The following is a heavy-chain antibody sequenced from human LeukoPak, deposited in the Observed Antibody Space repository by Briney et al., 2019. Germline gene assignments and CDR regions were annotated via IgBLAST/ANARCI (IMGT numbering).Heavy chain of an antibody. CDR2: IYSGGST. J-gene: IGHJ6*02. V-gene: IGHV3-66*01. D-gene: IGHD2/OR15-2a*01. CDR1: GFTVSSNY. Sequence: GGSLRLSCAPSGFTVSSNYMSWVRQAPGKGLEWVSVIYSGGSTYYADSVKGRFTISRDNSKNTLYLQMNSLRAEDTAVYYCALDTYYAWNGSYYYYGMDVWGQGTTVTVSS. CDR3: ALDTYYAWNGSYYYYGMDV.